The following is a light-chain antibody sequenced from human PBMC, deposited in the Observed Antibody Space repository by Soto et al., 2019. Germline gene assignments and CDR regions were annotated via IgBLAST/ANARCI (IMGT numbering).Light chain of an antibody. CDR2: AVN. J-gene: IGLJ2*01. Sequence: QSVLTQPPSASGSPGQSVTISCTGTSSDVGAYNYVSWYQQEPGKAPKLMIYAVNKRPSGVPDRFSGSKSGNTASLTVSGLRAADEADYFCSSYAGGNNIMVVGGGTKLTVL. CDR3: SSYAGGNNIMV. V-gene: IGLV2-8*01. CDR1: SSDVGAYNY.